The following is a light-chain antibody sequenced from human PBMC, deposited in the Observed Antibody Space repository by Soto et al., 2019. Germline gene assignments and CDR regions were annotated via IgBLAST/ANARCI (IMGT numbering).Light chain of an antibody. V-gene: IGKV3-11*01. CDR1: PSVTNY. CDR3: QQRNIWPPVT. Sequence: PGERATLSCRASPSVTNYLAWYQQKPGQAPRLLIYGAFNRAPGIPARFSGSGSGTDFTLTISSLEPEDFAVYYCQQRNIWPPVTFGQGTRLEMK. J-gene: IGKJ5*01. CDR2: GAF.